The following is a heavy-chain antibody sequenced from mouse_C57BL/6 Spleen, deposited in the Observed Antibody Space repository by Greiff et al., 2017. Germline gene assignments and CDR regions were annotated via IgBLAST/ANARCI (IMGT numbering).Heavy chain of an antibody. D-gene: IGHD1-2*01. J-gene: IGHJ4*01. Sequence: QVQLQQPGAELVKPGASVKMSCKASGYTFTTYPIEWMKQNHGKSLEWIGNFHPYNDDTKYNEKFKGKATLTVEKSSSTVYLELSRLTSEYSAVYYCARREYGEHYAMDYWGQGTSVTVSS. CDR1: GYTFTTYP. CDR3: ARREYGEHYAMDY. V-gene: IGHV1-47*01. CDR2: FHPYNDDT.